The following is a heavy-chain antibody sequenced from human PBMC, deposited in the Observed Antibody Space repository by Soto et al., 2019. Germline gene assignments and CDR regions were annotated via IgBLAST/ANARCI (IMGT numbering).Heavy chain of an antibody. D-gene: IGHD1-26*01. V-gene: IGHV3-30*18. CDR3: AKDTLSVLHGGSYFNY. CDR1: GFSFSDYG. Sequence: PVGSLRLSCAASGFSFSDYGMHWVRQAPGKGLEWVAVISSGGSKKYYVDSVKGRFTISRDNSKNTLYLQMNSLRAEDTAVYYCAKDTLSVLHGGSYFNYWGQGTLVTVS. J-gene: IGHJ4*02. CDR2: ISSGGSKK.